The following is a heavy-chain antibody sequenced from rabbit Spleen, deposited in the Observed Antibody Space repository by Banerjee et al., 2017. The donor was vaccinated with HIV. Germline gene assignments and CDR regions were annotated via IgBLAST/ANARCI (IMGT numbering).Heavy chain of an antibody. J-gene: IGHJ6*01. CDR3: ARDTSSSFSSYGMDL. Sequence: QSLEESGGDLVKPGASLTLTCTASGVSFSMSSYMCWVRQAPGKGLEWVACIDAGSSGFTYSAAWAKGRFTISKTSSTTVTLQMTSLTAADTATYFCARDTSSSFSSYGMDLWGPGTLVTVS. V-gene: IGHV1S40*01. CDR1: GVSFSMSSY. D-gene: IGHD1-1*01. CDR2: IDAGSSGFT.